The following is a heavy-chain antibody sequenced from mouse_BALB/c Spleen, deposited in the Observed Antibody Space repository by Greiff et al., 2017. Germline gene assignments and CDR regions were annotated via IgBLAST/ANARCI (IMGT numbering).Heavy chain of an antibody. Sequence: QVQLKESGAELAKPGASVKMSCKASGYTFTSYWMHWVKQRPGQGLEWIGYINPSTGYTEYNQKFKDKATLTADKSSSTAYMQLSSLTSEDSAVYYCARPPWFAYWGQGTLVTVSA. CDR1: GYTFTSYW. J-gene: IGHJ3*01. V-gene: IGHV1-7*01. CDR2: INPSTGYT. CDR3: ARPPWFAY.